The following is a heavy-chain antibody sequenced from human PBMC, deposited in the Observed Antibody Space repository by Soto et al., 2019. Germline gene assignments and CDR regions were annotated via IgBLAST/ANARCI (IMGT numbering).Heavy chain of an antibody. D-gene: IGHD3-22*01. CDR3: ARSHVRYDSSGYKGYYYYGMDV. J-gene: IGHJ6*02. CDR2: INRDGSST. CDR1: GFTFSSYW. Sequence: PGGSLRLSCAASGFTFSSYWMHWVRQAPGKGLVWVSRINRDGSSTSYADSVKGRFTISRDNAKNTLYLQMNSLRAEDTAVYYCARSHVRYDSSGYKGYYYYGMDVWGQGTTVTVSS. V-gene: IGHV3-74*01.